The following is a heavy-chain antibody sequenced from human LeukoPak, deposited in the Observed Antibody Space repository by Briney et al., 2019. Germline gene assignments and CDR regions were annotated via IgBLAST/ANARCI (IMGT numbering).Heavy chain of an antibody. V-gene: IGHV4-39*07. Sequence: PSETLSLTCTVSGGSISSDDYYWSWIRQPPGKGLEWIGSIYYSGSTYYNPSLKSRVTISVDTSKNQFSLKLSSVTAADTAVYYCARARPGLLFDYWGQGTLVTVSS. CDR3: ARARPGLLFDY. CDR2: IYYSGST. D-gene: IGHD3-10*01. CDR1: GGSISSDDYY. J-gene: IGHJ4*02.